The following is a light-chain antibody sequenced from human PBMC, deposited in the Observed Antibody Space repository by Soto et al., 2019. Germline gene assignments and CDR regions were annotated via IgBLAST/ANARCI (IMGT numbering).Light chain of an antibody. J-gene: IGKJ1*01. CDR3: QQYGGSPGT. V-gene: IGKV3-20*01. Sequence: EIVLTQSPGPLSLSPGERATLSCRASQHIHSDYCSWYQQKPRQATRLLIYGASSSATGIPDRFSGSGSGTDCTLTIPRLEPEDVAMYYCQQYGGSPGTLGQGTKVDIK. CDR2: GAS. CDR1: QHIHSDY.